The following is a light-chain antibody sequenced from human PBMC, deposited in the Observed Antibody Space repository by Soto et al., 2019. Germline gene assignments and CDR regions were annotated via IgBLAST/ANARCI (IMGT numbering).Light chain of an antibody. CDR1: SSNIGTNY. V-gene: IGLV1-47*01. CDR3: AAWDDSLSGYV. CDR2: RDN. J-gene: IGLJ1*01. Sequence: QSVLTQPPSASGTPGQRVTISCSGSSSNIGTNYIYWYQQVPGTAPKLLIYRDNHRPSGVPDRFSGSKSDTSASLAISGLRSEDEADYYCAAWDDSLSGYVFGTGTKLTVL.